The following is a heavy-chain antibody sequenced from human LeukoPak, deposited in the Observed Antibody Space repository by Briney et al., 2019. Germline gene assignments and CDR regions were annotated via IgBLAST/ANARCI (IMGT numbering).Heavy chain of an antibody. J-gene: IGHJ5*02. D-gene: IGHD3-3*01. CDR3: ASNKRITIFGVVTENWFDP. Sequence: SETLSLTCTVSGVSISSYYWSWIRQPAGKGLEWIGRIYTSGSTNYNPSLKSRVTMSVDTSKNQFSLKLSSVTAADTAVYYCASNKRITIFGVVTENWFDPWGQGTLVTVSS. CDR2: IYTSGST. CDR1: GVSISSYY. V-gene: IGHV4-4*07.